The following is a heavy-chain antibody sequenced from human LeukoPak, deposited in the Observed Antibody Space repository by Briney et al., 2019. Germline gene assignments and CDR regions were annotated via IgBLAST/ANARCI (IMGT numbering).Heavy chain of an antibody. CDR2: IYTSGSA. J-gene: IGHJ4*02. D-gene: IGHD7-27*01. CDR1: GGSISSGTYY. V-gene: IGHV4-61*02. CDR3: AREGLGTPFEF. Sequence: PSETLSLTRAVSGGSISSGTYYWSWIRQPAGKGLEWIGRIYTSGSANYNPSLKSRVTMSVDTSKSRFSLKMKSMTAADTAQYYCAREGLGTPFEFWGQGILVTVSS.